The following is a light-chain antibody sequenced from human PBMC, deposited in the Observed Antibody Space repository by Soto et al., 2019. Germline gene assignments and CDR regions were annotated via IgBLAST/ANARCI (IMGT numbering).Light chain of an antibody. J-gene: IGKJ1*01. Sequence: DIQMTQSPSSLSASVGERVTITCQASLAISKSLNWFQQKPGKVPKLLIYDASNLETGVPSRFSGSGSGTYFTFTISSLQPEDIATYSCQQFHNLPWAFGPGTTVDIK. CDR3: QQFHNLPWA. CDR2: DAS. V-gene: IGKV1-33*01. CDR1: LAISKS.